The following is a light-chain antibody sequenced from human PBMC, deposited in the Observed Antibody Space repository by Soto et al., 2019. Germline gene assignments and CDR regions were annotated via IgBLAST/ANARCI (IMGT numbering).Light chain of an antibody. V-gene: IGKV1-5*03. J-gene: IGKJ1*01. Sequence: DIQMTQSPSTLSGSVGYRFTITCRASQTISSWLAWYQQKPGKAPKLLIYKASTLKSGVPSRFSGSGSGTEFTLTTSSRQPDDFPTYYCQHYNSYSEAFGQGTKVDIK. CDR3: QHYNSYSEA. CDR2: KAS. CDR1: QTISSW.